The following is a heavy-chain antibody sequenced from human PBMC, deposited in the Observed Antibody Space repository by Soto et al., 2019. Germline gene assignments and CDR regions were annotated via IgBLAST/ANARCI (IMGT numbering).Heavy chain of an antibody. CDR1: GASITFGGYS. Sequence: SETLSLTCTVSGASITFGGYSWSWIRQTPGKGLEWIGYINHLETTFYNPSFESRLTLSIDRAKNQFSLKLHSVSAADRAVYFCARGGGSDSFDYWGQGILVTVSS. CDR3: ARGGGSDSFDY. D-gene: IGHD1-26*01. CDR2: INHLETT. V-gene: IGHV4-30-2*01. J-gene: IGHJ4*02.